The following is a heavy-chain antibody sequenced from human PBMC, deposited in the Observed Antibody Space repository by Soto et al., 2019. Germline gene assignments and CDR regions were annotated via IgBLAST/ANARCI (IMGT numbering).Heavy chain of an antibody. CDR1: GFTFSGYS. Sequence: GGSLRLSCAASGFTFSGYSMNWVRQAPGKGLEWVASISTSTSYIYYADSVKGRFTVSRDNSKNSLYLQMNTLRVEDTAVYYCARDSPSFSSVAVTSFHYWGQGTRLTVYS. D-gene: IGHD6-19*01. V-gene: IGHV3-21*06. J-gene: IGHJ4*02. CDR3: ARDSPSFSSVAVTSFHY. CDR2: ISTSTSYI.